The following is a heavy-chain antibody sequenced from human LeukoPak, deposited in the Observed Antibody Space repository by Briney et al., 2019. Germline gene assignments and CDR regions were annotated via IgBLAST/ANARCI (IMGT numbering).Heavy chain of an antibody. CDR2: ISNNGGYT. D-gene: IGHD3-10*01. CDR3: ASTPRGYYYYGMDV. J-gene: IGHJ6*02. V-gene: IGHV3-23*01. Sequence: GGSLRLSCAASGFTFSSSAMSWVRQAPGKGLEWVSAISNNGGYTYYADSVQGRFTISRDNSKSTLCLQMNSLRAEDTAVYYCASTPRGYYYYGMDVWGQGTTVTVSS. CDR1: GFTFSSSA.